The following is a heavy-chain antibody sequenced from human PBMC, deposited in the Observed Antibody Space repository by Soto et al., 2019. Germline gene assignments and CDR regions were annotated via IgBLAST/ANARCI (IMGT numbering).Heavy chain of an antibody. CDR3: AKDRASFGELPSLFFDY. D-gene: IGHD3-10*01. J-gene: IGHJ4*02. CDR1: GFTFSSYA. Sequence: PGGSLRLSCAASGFTFSSYAMTWVRQAPGKGLEWVSAISGSSGNTYYADSVKGRFTISRDNSKITLYLQMNSLRAEDTAVYYCAKDRASFGELPSLFFDYWGQGTLVTVSS. V-gene: IGHV3-23*01. CDR2: ISGSSGNT.